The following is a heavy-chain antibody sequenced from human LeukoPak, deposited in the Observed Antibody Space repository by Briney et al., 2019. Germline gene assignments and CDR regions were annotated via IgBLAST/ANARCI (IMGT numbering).Heavy chain of an antibody. CDR1: GVSISSYY. D-gene: IGHD4-17*01. J-gene: IGHJ5*02. V-gene: IGHV4-59*01. Sequence: PSETLSLTCTVSGVSISSYYWSWIRQPPGKGLEWIGYIYYSGSTNYNPSLKSRVTISVDTSKNQFSLKLSSVTAADTAAYYCARGPYGDYAEGPNWFDPWGQGTLVTVSS. CDR3: ARGPYGDYAEGPNWFDP. CDR2: IYYSGST.